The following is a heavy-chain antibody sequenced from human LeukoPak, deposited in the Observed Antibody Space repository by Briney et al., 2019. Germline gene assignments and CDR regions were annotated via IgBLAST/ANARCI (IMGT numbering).Heavy chain of an antibody. CDR3: AKDLQVYDILTGYSSSDSGAH. V-gene: IGHV3-7*01. J-gene: IGHJ4*02. CDR2: IKQDGSEK. Sequence: GGSLRLSCAASGFTFSSYWMSWVRQAPGKGLEWGANIKQDGSEKYYVDSVKGRFTISRDNSKNTLYLQMNSLRAEDTAVYYCAKDLQVYDILTGYSSSDSGAHWGQGTLVTVSS. CDR1: GFTFSSYW. D-gene: IGHD3-9*01.